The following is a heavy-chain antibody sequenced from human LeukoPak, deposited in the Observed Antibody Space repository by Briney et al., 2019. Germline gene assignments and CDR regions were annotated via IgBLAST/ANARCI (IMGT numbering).Heavy chain of an antibody. J-gene: IGHJ5*02. CDR3: ASSPYYYDSSGLNTDNWFDP. CDR2: INPNSGGT. D-gene: IGHD3-22*01. V-gene: IGHV1-2*02. CDR1: RYTFTGYY. Sequence: ASVKVSCKASRYTFTGYYMHWVRQAPGQGLEWMGWINPNSGGTNYAQKFQGRVTMTRDTSISTAYMELSRLRSDDTAVYYCASSPYYYDSSGLNTDNWFDPWGQGTLVTVSS.